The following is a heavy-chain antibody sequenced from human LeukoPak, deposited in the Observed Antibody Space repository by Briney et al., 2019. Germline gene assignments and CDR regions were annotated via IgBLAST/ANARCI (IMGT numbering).Heavy chain of an antibody. D-gene: IGHD3-10*01. CDR3: AKPYGSGSYYNDYYYYGMDV. CDR2: ISWDGGST. CDR1: GFTFDDYT. J-gene: IGHJ6*02. Sequence: GGSLRLSCAASGFTFDDYTMHWVRQAPGKGLEWVSLISWDGGSTYYADSVKGRFTISRDNSKNSLYLQMNSLRTEDTALYYCAKPYGSGSYYNDYYYYGMDVWGQGTAVTVSS. V-gene: IGHV3-43*01.